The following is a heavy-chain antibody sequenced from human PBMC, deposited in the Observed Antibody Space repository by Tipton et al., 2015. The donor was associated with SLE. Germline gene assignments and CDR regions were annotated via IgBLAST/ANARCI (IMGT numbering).Heavy chain of an antibody. Sequence: SLRLSCAASGFTFSSYGMHWVRQAPGKGLEWVAVISYDGSNKYYADSVKGRFTISRDNSKNTLYLQMNSLRAEDTAVYYCAKEGDSIFGVVTDDAFDIWGQATMVTVSS. CDR3: AKEGDSIFGVVTDDAFDI. D-gene: IGHD3-3*01. CDR2: ISYDGSNK. J-gene: IGHJ3*02. V-gene: IGHV3-30*18. CDR1: GFTFSSYG.